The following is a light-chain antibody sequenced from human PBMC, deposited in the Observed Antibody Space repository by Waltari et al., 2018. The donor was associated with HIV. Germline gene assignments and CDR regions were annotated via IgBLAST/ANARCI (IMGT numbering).Light chain of an antibody. Sequence: QSALTQPASVSGSPGQSITISCSGTSSDFGFYNYVSWYQQVPGKVPKVIIYEVTSRPSGVSDRISGLQPEDEADYYCTSYTPSDTLVFGGGTKVTVL. CDR1: SSDFGFYNY. J-gene: IGLJ2*01. CDR2: EVT. V-gene: IGLV2-14*01. CDR3: TSYTPSDTLV.